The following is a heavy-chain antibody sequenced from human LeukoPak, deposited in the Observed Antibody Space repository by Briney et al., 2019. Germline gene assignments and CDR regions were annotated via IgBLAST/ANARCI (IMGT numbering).Heavy chain of an antibody. J-gene: IGHJ4*02. CDR1: GFTFSTYA. V-gene: IGHV3-23*01. D-gene: IGHD2-21*02. CDR3: AKADSNTMTATSFDC. CDR2: LSGSGGST. Sequence: GGSLRLSCAASGFTFSTYAMSWVRQAPGKGLEWVSSLSGSGGSTYYADSVKGRLTISRDNPKNTLYLQMSSLRAEDTAVYYCAKADSNTMTATSFDCWGQGTLVTVSS.